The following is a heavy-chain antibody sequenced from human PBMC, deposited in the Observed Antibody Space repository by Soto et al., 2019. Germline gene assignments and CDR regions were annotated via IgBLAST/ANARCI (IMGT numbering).Heavy chain of an antibody. D-gene: IGHD6-13*01. V-gene: IGHV4-39*01. Sequence: PSETLSLTCTVSGGSISSSSYYWGWIRQPPGKGLEWIGSIYYSGSTYYNPSLKSRVTISVDTSKNQFSLKLSSVTAADTAVYYCARRHHDFYSSSQYYFDYWGQGTLVTVSS. CDR3: ARRHHDFYSSSQYYFDY. CDR2: IYYSGST. J-gene: IGHJ4*02. CDR1: GGSISSSSYY.